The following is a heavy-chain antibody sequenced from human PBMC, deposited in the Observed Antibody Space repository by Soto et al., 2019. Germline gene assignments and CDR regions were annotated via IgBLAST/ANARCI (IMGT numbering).Heavy chain of an antibody. V-gene: IGHV4-4*07. D-gene: IGHD3-10*01. CDR3: ARVVELWCGETSFPYFDP. J-gene: IGHJ5*02. CDR2: IYTSGST. Sequence: PSDRMSITGTVSVGSISSYNGSWMREHAGKGLEWMVRIYTSGSTNYNPSLKSRVTMSVYTSKNQFSLKLSSVTAADTAVYYCARVVELWCGETSFPYFDPCGQGTLGTVSS. CDR1: VGSISSYN.